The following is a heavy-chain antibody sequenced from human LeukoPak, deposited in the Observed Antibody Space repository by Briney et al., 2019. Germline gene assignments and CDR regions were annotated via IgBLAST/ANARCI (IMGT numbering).Heavy chain of an antibody. D-gene: IGHD6-13*01. CDR2: IYTSGST. CDR3: ASSLSIAAAGRAFDI. CDR1: GGSLSSYY. V-gene: IGHV4-4*07. Sequence: SETLSLTCTVSGGSLSSYYWSWIRQPAGKGLEWIGRIYTSGSTNYNPSLKSRVTISVDKSKNQFSLKLSSVTAADTAVYYCASSLSIAAAGRAFDIWGQGTMVTVSS. J-gene: IGHJ3*02.